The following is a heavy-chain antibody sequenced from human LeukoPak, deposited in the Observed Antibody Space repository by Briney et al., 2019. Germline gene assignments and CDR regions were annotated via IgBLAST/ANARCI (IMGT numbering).Heavy chain of an antibody. V-gene: IGHV1-69*13. D-gene: IGHD1-1*01. CDR2: IIPIFGTA. Sequence: GASVKVSCKASGYTFTSYGISWVRQAPGQGLEWMGGIIPIFGTANYAQKFQGRVTITADESTSTAYMELSSLRSEDTAVYYCARRSLGNDVIGRTPYFDYWGQGTLVTVSS. CDR1: GYTFTSYG. CDR3: ARRSLGNDVIGRTPYFDY. J-gene: IGHJ4*02.